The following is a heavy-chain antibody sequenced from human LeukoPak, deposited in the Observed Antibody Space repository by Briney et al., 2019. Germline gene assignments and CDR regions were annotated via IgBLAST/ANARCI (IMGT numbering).Heavy chain of an antibody. D-gene: IGHD5-18*01. CDR1: GFTFSNYA. V-gene: IGHV3-23*01. Sequence: GGSLRLSCAASGFTFSNYAMSWVRQAPGKGLEWVSAISGSDGSKYYADSVKGRFTISRDNSKNTLYLQMNSLRAEDTAVYYCAVEGGYSYGYFDYWGQGTLVTVSS. CDR3: AVEGGYSYGYFDY. J-gene: IGHJ4*02. CDR2: ISGSDGSK.